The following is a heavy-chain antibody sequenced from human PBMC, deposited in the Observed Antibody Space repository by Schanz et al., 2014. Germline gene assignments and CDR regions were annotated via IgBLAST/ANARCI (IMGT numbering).Heavy chain of an antibody. CDR2: ISYDGNTK. CDR1: GFTFRSYG. V-gene: IGHV3-30-3*02. CDR3: AKSKSQLPLFDY. J-gene: IGHJ4*02. D-gene: IGHD2-21*01. Sequence: QVQLVESGGGVVQPGRSLRLSCAASGFTFRSYGMHWVRQAPGKGLEWVALISYDGNTKYYADSVKGRFTVSRDNSKNTLYLQMTSLRAEDTGVYYCAKSKSQLPLFDYWGQGTLVAVSS.